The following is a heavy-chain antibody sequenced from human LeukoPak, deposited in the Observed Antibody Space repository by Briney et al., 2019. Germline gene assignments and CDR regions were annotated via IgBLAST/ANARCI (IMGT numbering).Heavy chain of an antibody. CDR1: GYSISSSNW. Sequence: PSETLSLTCAVSGYSISSSNWWGWIRQPPGKGLEWIGYIYYSGSTYYNPSLKSRVTMSVDTSKNQFSLKLSSVTAADTAVYYCARAPGYCSTTSCEYYYYMDVWGKGTTVTVSS. V-gene: IGHV4-28*03. CDR2: IYYSGST. CDR3: ARAPGYCSTTSCEYYYYMDV. J-gene: IGHJ6*03. D-gene: IGHD2-2*01.